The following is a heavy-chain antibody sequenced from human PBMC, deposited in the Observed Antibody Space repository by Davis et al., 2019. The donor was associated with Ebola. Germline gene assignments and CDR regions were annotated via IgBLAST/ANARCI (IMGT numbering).Heavy chain of an antibody. CDR2: IFYSGAT. V-gene: IGHV4-39*07. CDR1: GVSGTDYY. J-gene: IGHJ4*02. CDR3: ARENYGGIRYFDC. Sequence: PSETLSLTCAVYGVSGTDYYWAWIRQTPGTGLEWIGSIFYSGATYYNLSLKSRVTMSVDTSKNQFSLTLSSVTAADTAVYYCARENYGGIRYFDCWGQGTLVTVSS. D-gene: IGHD3-16*01.